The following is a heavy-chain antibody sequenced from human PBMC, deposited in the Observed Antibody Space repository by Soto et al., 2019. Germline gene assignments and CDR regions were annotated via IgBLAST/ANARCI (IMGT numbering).Heavy chain of an antibody. V-gene: IGHV4-59*01. D-gene: IGHD2-2*02. Sequence: SETLSLTCTVSGGSISSYYWSWIRQPPGKGLEWIGYIYYSGSTNYNPSPKSRVTISVDTSKNQFSLKLSSVTAADTAVYYCARVPVYCSSTSCYTNYYYGMDVWGQGTTVTVS. J-gene: IGHJ6*02. CDR3: ARVPVYCSSTSCYTNYYYGMDV. CDR1: GGSISSYY. CDR2: IYYSGST.